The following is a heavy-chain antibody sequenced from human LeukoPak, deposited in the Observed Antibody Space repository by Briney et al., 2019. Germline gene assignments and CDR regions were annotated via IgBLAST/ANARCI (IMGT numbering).Heavy chain of an antibody. D-gene: IGHD6-19*01. V-gene: IGHV3-21*01. CDR1: GFTFSSYT. CDR3: ARRVLAVAGGFDY. CDR2: ISSSSSYI. Sequence: RGSLRLSCAASGFTFSSYTMNWVRQAPGKGLEWVSSISSSSSYIYYADSLKGRFTISRDNAKNSLSLQMNSLRAEDTAVYYCARRVLAVAGGFDYWGQGTLVTVSS. J-gene: IGHJ4*02.